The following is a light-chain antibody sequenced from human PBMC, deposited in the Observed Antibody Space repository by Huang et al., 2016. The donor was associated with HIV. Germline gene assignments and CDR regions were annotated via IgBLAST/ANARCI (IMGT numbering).Light chain of an antibody. CDR1: QGIRNS. CDR2: VAS. Sequence: DIQMTQSPLSLSASVGDRVTITCRASQGIRNSLAWDQQKPGKAPKLLVYVASRLESWGPSWFSGSGSGTNFTLTISSLQPEDFATYYCQQYHSSWTFGQGTKVEIK. J-gene: IGKJ1*01. CDR3: QQYHSSWT. V-gene: IGKV1-NL1*01.